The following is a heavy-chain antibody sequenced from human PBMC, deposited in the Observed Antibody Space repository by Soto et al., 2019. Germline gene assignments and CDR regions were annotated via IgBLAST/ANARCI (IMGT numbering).Heavy chain of an antibody. CDR2: IGNDTGTK. Sequence: EVQLVESGGGLVQPGGSVRLSCVASGFSFSKYSMNWVRQAPGKGLEWISYIGNDTGTKYYADSVKGRFTISRDNAKNSLYLQMNSLRGDDTAVYYCVGAGHWSSWGQGTLVTVSS. CDR3: VGAGHWSS. J-gene: IGHJ5*02. D-gene: IGHD6-19*01. V-gene: IGHV3-48*01. CDR1: GFSFSKYS.